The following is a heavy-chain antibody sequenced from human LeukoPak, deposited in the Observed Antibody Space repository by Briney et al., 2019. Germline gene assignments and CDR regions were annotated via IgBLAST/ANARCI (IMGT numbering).Heavy chain of an antibody. CDR3: ARGAGYNYPYYFDY. D-gene: IGHD5-24*01. Sequence: GGSLRLSCAASGFTVSSKYMNWVRQAPGKGLEWVSVIYGGGNIYYADSVKGRFTISRDNSKNTLYLQMNSLRAEDTAVYYCARGAGYNYPYYFDYWGQGTLVTVSS. CDR2: IYGGGNI. CDR1: GFTVSSKY. V-gene: IGHV3-53*01. J-gene: IGHJ4*02.